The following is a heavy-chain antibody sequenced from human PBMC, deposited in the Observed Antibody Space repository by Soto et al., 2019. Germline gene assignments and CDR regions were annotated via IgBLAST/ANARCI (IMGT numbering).Heavy chain of an antibody. CDR3: ARDEAYSRSSFGYYYYYGMDV. Sequence: QVQLVQSGAEVKKPGSSVKVSCKASGGTFSSYAISWVRQAPGQGLEWMGGIIPIFGTANYAQKFQGRVTITADESTSTAYMELSSLRSDDTAVYYCARDEAYSRSSFGYYYYYGMDVWGQGTTVTVSS. D-gene: IGHD6-6*01. CDR1: GGTFSSYA. V-gene: IGHV1-69*01. CDR2: IIPIFGTA. J-gene: IGHJ6*02.